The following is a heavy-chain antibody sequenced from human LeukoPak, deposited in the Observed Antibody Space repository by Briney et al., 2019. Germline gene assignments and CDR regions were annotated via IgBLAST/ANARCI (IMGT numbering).Heavy chain of an antibody. Sequence: GASVKVSCKASGYTFTGYYMHWVRQAPGQGLEWMGWINTNTGNPTYAQGFTGRFVFSLDTSVSTAYLQISSLKAEDTAVYYCARPRDSSSWYDLDYWGQGTLVTVSS. CDR3: ARPRDSSSWYDLDY. CDR1: GYTFTGYY. V-gene: IGHV7-4-1*02. CDR2: INTNTGNP. D-gene: IGHD6-13*01. J-gene: IGHJ4*02.